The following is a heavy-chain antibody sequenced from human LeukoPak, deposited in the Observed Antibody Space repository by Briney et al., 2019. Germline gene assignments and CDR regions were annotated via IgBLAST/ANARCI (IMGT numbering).Heavy chain of an antibody. CDR1: GGSISSYY. D-gene: IGHD3-22*01. CDR3: ARDLIDYYYGMDV. V-gene: IGHV4-59*01. J-gene: IGHJ6*02. CDR2: IYYSGST. Sequence: SETLSLTCTVSGGSISSYYWSWIRQPPGKGLEGIGYIYYSGSTNYNPSLKSRVTISVDTSKNQFSLKLSSVTAADTAVYYCARDLIDYYYGMDVWGQGTAVTVSS.